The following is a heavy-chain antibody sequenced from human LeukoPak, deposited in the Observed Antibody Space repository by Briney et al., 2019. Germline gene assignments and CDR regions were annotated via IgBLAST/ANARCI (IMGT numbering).Heavy chain of an antibody. D-gene: IGHD3-10*01. CDR1: GYTFTSYG. V-gene: IGHV1-18*01. Sequence: ASVKVSCKASGYTFTSYGISWVRQAPGQGLEWLGWISAYNGNTNYAQKLQGRVTMTTDTSTSTAYMELRSLRSDDTAVYYCARDSYYYGSGSYYPGYWGQGTLVTVSS. CDR3: ARDSYYYGSGSYYPGY. J-gene: IGHJ4*02. CDR2: ISAYNGNT.